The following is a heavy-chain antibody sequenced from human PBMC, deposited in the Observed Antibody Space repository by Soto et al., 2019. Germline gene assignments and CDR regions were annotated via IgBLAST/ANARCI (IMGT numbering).Heavy chain of an antibody. D-gene: IGHD3-22*01. CDR2: ISGSGGTK. CDR3: VKKYSYGSVGFYSRDTFDI. J-gene: IGHJ3*02. Sequence: QLSESGGGLVQPGGSLRLSCAASGFTFNSYAMTWVRQAPGRAMEWVAAISGSGGTKKHAESVVGRFSISRENAKSTVFLQMNSLRAEDTAVYYCVKKYSYGSVGFYSRDTFDIWGQGTTVAVSS. V-gene: IGHV3-23*01. CDR1: GFTFNSYA.